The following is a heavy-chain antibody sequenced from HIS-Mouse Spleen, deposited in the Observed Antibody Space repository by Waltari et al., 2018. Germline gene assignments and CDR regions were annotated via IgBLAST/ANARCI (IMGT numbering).Heavy chain of an antibody. Sequence: QVQLQESGPGLVKPSETLSLTGTVSGGSISSYHWSWIRQPAGKGLEWIGRIYTSGSTNYNPSLKSRVTMSVDTSKNQFSLKLSSVTAADTAVYYCARDFHDFWSGYYGGDKKHDAFDIWGQGTMVTVSS. CDR1: GGSISSYH. V-gene: IGHV4-4*07. CDR3: ARDFHDFWSGYYGGDKKHDAFDI. J-gene: IGHJ3*02. D-gene: IGHD3-3*01. CDR2: IYTSGST.